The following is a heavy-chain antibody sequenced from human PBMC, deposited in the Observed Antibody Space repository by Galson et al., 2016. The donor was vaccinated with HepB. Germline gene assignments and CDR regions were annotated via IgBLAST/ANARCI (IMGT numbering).Heavy chain of an antibody. CDR3: AGTRAGSAGGTTVGAPYFDN. J-gene: IGHJ4*02. CDR1: GDSISSYF. D-gene: IGHD2-15*01. CDR2: ISYNGST. Sequence: SETLSLTCSVSGDSISSYFWSWIRQPPGKGLEWIGYISYNGSTKYSPSLQSRVTMSIDTSNNQFSLKLSSVTAADTAVSYCAGTRAGSAGGTTVGAPYFDNWGQGTLVTVSS. V-gene: IGHV4-59*01.